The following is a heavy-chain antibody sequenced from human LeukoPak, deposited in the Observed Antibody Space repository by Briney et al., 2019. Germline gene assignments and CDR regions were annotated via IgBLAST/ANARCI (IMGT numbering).Heavy chain of an antibody. J-gene: IGHJ5*02. CDR2: IYYSGST. Sequence: SETLSLTCTVSGGSISSYYWSWIRQPPGKGLEWIGYIYYSGSTNYNPSLKSRVTISVDTSKNQFSLKLSSVTVADTAVYYCARAHHYGYSSGCRFDPWGQGTLVTVSS. D-gene: IGHD6-19*01. CDR3: ARAHHYGYSSGCRFDP. CDR1: GGSISSYY. V-gene: IGHV4-59*01.